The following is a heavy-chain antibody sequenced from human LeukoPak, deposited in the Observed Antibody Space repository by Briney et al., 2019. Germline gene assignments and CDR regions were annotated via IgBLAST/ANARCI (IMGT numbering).Heavy chain of an antibody. D-gene: IGHD6-13*01. Sequence: GGSLRLSCAASGFTFSSYAMHWVRQAPGKGLEWVAVISYDGSNKYYADSVKGRFTISRDNSKNTLYLQMNSLRAEDTAVYYCARVGYSSSWHREVYFDYWGQGTLVTVSS. CDR2: ISYDGSNK. CDR1: GFTFSSYA. V-gene: IGHV3-30-3*01. J-gene: IGHJ4*02. CDR3: ARVGYSSSWHREVYFDY.